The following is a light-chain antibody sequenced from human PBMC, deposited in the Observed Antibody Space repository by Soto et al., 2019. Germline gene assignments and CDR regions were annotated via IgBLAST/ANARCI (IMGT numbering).Light chain of an antibody. CDR3: QQYNTWT. CDR2: DAS. CDR1: QSISSW. Sequence: DMHMTQCPSPLSSSVAARVTITCRATQSISSWLARYQQKPGKAPKLLIYDASSLESGVPSRFSGSGSGTEFTLTLSRLQPDDFATYYCQQYNTWTFGQGTKVDSK. J-gene: IGKJ1*01. V-gene: IGKV1-5*01.